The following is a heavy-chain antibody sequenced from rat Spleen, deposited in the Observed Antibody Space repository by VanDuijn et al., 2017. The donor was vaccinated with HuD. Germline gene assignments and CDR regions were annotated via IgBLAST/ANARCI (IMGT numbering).Heavy chain of an antibody. Sequence: EVQLVESGGGLVQPGRSLKLSCAASGFTFSNYGMAWVRQAPTKGLEWVATISYDGSSTYYRDSVKGRFTISRDNAKSTLYLQMDSLRSEDTATYYCARRGYLSNWYFDFWGPGIMVTVSS. CDR2: ISYDGSST. CDR3: ARRGYLSNWYFDF. V-gene: IGHV5-29*01. J-gene: IGHJ1*01. CDR1: GFTFSNYG. D-gene: IGHD1-11*01.